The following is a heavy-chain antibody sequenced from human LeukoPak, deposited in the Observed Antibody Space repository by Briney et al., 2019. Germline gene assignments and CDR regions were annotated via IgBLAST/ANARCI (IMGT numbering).Heavy chain of an antibody. CDR1: GGSFSGYY. CDR3: ARGSGWYLRGYFQH. D-gene: IGHD6-19*01. Sequence: SETLSLTCAVYGGSFSGYYWSWIRQPPGKGLEWIGEINHSGSTNYNPSLKSRVTISVDTSKNQFSLKLSSVTAADTAVYYCARGSGWYLRGYFQHWGQGTLVTVSS. V-gene: IGHV4-34*01. CDR2: INHSGST. J-gene: IGHJ1*01.